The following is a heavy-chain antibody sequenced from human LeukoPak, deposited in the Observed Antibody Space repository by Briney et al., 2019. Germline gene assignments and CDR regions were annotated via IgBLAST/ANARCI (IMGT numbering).Heavy chain of an antibody. CDR3: ARISQRGGSYRGDFDY. CDR2: INTNTGNP. V-gene: IGHV7-4-1*02. D-gene: IGHD1-26*01. CDR1: GYTFTSYA. Sequence: GASVKVSCKASGYTFTSYAMNWVRQAPGQGLEWMGWINTNTGNPTYAQGFTGRFVFSLDTSVSTAYLQISSLKAEDTAVYYCARISQRGGSYRGDFDYWGQGTLVTVSS. J-gene: IGHJ4*02.